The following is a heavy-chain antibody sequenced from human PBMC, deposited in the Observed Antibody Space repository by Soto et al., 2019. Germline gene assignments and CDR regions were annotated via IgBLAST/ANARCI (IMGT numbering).Heavy chain of an antibody. J-gene: IGHJ6*02. V-gene: IGHV3-21*01. CDR3: ARNESSNIYGMDV. CDR2: INSGSFSI. D-gene: IGHD6-6*01. Sequence: GGSLRLSCAASGFTFSSYSMNWVRQAPGKGLGWVSSINSGSFSINYADSVKGRFSISRDNAQNSLHLQMNNLRAEDTAVYYCARNESSNIYGMDVWGQGTTVTVSS. CDR1: GFTFSSYS.